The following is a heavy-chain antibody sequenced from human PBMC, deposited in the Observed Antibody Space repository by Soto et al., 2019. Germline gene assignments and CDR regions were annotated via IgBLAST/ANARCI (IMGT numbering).Heavy chain of an antibody. CDR3: ARDWGIADRLDS. D-gene: IGHD6-13*01. V-gene: IGHV3-33*01. Sequence: QVQLVESGGGVVQPGRSLRLSCAASGFTFSSYGMHWVRQAPGKGLEWVAVIWYDGSNQYYADSVKGRFTISRDNSKNTLYLQMNSLRAEDTAVYYCARDWGIADRLDSWGQGTLVTVSS. J-gene: IGHJ4*02. CDR1: GFTFSSYG. CDR2: IWYDGSNQ.